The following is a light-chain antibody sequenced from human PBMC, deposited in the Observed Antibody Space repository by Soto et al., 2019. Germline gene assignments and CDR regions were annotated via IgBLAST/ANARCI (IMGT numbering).Light chain of an antibody. V-gene: IGLV5-45*03. CDR1: SGINVDTYW. CDR2: YKSDSDK. Sequence: QSVLTQPSSLSASPGASASLTCTLRSGINVDTYWIYWYQQKPGSPPQFLLRYKSDSDKQQGSGVPSRFSGSKDASANAGILLISGLQSEDEADYYCMIWHSSAWVFGGGTKLTVL. J-gene: IGLJ3*02. CDR3: MIWHSSAWV.